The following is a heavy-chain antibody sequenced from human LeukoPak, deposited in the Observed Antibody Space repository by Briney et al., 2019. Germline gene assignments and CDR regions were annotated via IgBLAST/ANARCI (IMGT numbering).Heavy chain of an antibody. V-gene: IGHV4-38-2*02. Sequence: SETLSLTCTVSGYSISSGYYWGWIRQPPGKGLEWIGSIYHSGSTYYNPSLKSRVTISVDTSKNQFSLKLSSVTAADTAVYYCALEDSSGYYRGYWGQGTLVAVSS. CDR1: GYSISSGYY. J-gene: IGHJ4*02. CDR2: IYHSGST. CDR3: ALEDSSGYYRGY. D-gene: IGHD3-22*01.